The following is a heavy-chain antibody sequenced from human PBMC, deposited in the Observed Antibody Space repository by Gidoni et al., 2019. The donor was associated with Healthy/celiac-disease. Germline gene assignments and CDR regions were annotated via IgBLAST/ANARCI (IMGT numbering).Heavy chain of an antibody. D-gene: IGHD3-16*02. V-gene: IGHV4-31*03. CDR3: ARVLELRLGELSSDAFDI. Sequence: QVQLQESGPGLVTPSQTLSLTCTVSGGSISSGGYYWSWIRQHPGKGLEWIGYIYSSGSTYYNPSLKSRVTISVDKSKNQFSLKLSSVTAADTAVYYCARVLELRLGELSSDAFDIWGQGTMVTVSS. CDR2: IYSSGST. CDR1: GGSISSGGYY. J-gene: IGHJ3*02.